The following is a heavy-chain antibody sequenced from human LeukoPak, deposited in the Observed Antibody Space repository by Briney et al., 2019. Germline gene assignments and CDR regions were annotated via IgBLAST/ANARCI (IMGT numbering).Heavy chain of an antibody. V-gene: IGHV1-46*01. D-gene: IGHD6-19*01. CDR1: GYTFTSYW. CDR3: AKDNASTGWYGGFDS. J-gene: IGHJ4*02. Sequence: ASVKVSCKAFGYTFTSYWLHWVRQAPGQGLEWMGITNPSSGNTAYAQKFQGRITMTRDTSTSTVYMELSSLRSDDTAVYYCAKDNASTGWYGGFDSWGQGTLVTVSS. CDR2: TNPSSGNT.